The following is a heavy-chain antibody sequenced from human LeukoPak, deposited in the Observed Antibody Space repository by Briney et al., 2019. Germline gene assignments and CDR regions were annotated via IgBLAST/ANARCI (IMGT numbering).Heavy chain of an antibody. Sequence: SVKVSCKASGGTFSSYAISWVRQAPGQGLEWMGGIIPIFGTATYAQKFQGRVTITTDESTSTAYMELSSLRSEDTAVYYCARGAAVSRVVVVPAASYYYYYMDVWGKGTTVTVSS. CDR1: GGTFSSYA. CDR2: IIPIFGTA. J-gene: IGHJ6*03. CDR3: ARGAAVSRVVVVPAASYYYYYMDV. V-gene: IGHV1-69*05. D-gene: IGHD2-2*01.